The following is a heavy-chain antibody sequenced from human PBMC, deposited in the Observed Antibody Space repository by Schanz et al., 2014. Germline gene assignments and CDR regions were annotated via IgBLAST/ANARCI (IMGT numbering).Heavy chain of an antibody. J-gene: IGHJ6*02. CDR1: GGSFSGYY. CDR2: IYHSGNT. Sequence: QVQLQQWGAGLLKPSETLSLTCAVYGGSFSGYYWSWIRQPPGKALEWIGYIYHSGNTYFKPSLQSRLAMSVDTAKNQFSLSLSSATAADTAVYYCAREEMFRDIAKAPAAADVWGQGTTVIVSS. D-gene: IGHD2-2*01. V-gene: IGHV4-34*01. CDR3: AREEMFRDIAKAPAAADV.